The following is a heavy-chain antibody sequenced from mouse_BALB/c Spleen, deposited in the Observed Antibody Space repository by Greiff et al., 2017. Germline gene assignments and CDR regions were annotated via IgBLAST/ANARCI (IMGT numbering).Heavy chain of an antibody. V-gene: IGHV1-69*01. J-gene: IGHJ2*01. CDR3: AREGYAFDY. D-gene: IGHD2-2*01. Sequence: QVQLQQPGAELVMPGASVKMSCKASGYTFTDYWMHWVKQRPGQGLEWIGAIDTSDSYTSYNQKFKGKATLTVDESSSTAYMQLSSLTSEDSAVYYCAREGYAFDYWGQGTTLTVSS. CDR1: GYTFTDYW. CDR2: IDTSDSYT.